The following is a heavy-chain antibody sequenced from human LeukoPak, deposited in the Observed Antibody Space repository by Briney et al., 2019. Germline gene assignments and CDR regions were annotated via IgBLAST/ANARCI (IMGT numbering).Heavy chain of an antibody. CDR2: INPNSGGS. CDR1: GYTFTSYY. D-gene: IGHD2-15*01. Sequence: ASVKVSCKASGYTFTSYYMHWVRQAPGQGLEWMGWINPNSGGSNYAQKFQGRVTMTRDTSISTAYMELSRLRSDDTAVYYCARAHTDFVVVVVNYFDYWGQGTLVTVSS. J-gene: IGHJ4*02. CDR3: ARAHTDFVVVVVNYFDY. V-gene: IGHV1-2*02.